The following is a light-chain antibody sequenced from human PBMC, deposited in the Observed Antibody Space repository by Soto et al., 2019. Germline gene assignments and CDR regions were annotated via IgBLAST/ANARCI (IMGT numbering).Light chain of an antibody. J-gene: IGKJ4*01. CDR3: QESYTGPAVS. Sequence: DIQMTQSPSSLSASLGDRVTITCRASQNIDNYLNWYQHKPGKAPKLLIYATSTLQSGVPSRFSGSGSGTEFTLTISSLQPEDFVTYFCQESYTGPAVSFGGGTKVDIK. CDR2: ATS. V-gene: IGKV1-39*01. CDR1: QNIDNY.